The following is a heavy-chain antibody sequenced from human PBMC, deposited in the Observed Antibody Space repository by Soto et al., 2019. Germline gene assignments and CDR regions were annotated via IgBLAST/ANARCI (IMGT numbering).Heavy chain of an antibody. CDR3: ARLTILDTAMVTWADYYGMDV. CDR2: IDPSDSYT. Sequence: GDTLEISCKVSGYSFTRYWISWVRQMPGKGLEWMGRIDPSDSYTNYSPSFQGHVTISADKSISTAYLQWSSLKASDTAMYYCARLTILDTAMVTWADYYGMDVWGQGNTVTGSS. V-gene: IGHV5-10-1*01. CDR1: GYSFTRYW. D-gene: IGHD5-18*01. J-gene: IGHJ6*02.